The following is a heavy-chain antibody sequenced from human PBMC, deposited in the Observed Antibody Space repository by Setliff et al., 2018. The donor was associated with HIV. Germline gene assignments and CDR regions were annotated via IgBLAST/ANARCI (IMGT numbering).Heavy chain of an antibody. J-gene: IGHJ3*02. V-gene: IGHV5-51*01. CDR3: ARHFSVAGDAFDI. D-gene: IGHD6-19*01. CDR2: FYPCDFDT. CDR1: GYSFTDYW. Sequence: PGESLKISCKGYGYSFTDYWIGWVRQMPGKGLEWMGIFYPCDFDTRQSPSFEGQVTMSGDKSISTAYLQWSSLKASDTAIYYCARHFSVAGDAFDIWGQGTKVTVSS.